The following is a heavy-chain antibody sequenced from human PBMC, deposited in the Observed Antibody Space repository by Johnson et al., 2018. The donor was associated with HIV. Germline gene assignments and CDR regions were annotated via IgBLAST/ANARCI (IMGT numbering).Heavy chain of an antibody. CDR1: GFTFSSYW. J-gene: IGHJ3*02. CDR3: ARDSPRAAAGLLIGAFDI. V-gene: IGHV3-74*01. CDR2: INSDGSST. D-gene: IGHD6-13*01. Sequence: MLLVESGGGLVQTGGSLRLSCADSGFTFSSYWMYWVRQAPGKGLVWVSRINSDGSSTSYADSVKGRFTTSRDNAKNTLFLQMNSLRAEDTAVYYCARDSPRAAAGLLIGAFDIWGLGTKVTVSS.